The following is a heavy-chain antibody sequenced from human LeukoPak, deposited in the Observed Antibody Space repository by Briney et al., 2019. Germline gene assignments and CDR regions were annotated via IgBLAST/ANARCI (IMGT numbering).Heavy chain of an antibody. CDR1: GFTFSSYW. V-gene: IGHV3-7*01. CDR3: ARDGHSSSSRYYYMDV. J-gene: IGHJ6*03. CDR2: IKQDGSEK. Sequence: PGGSLRLSCAASGFTFSSYWMSWVRQAPGKGLEWVANIKQDGSEKYYVDSVKGRFTISRDNAKNSLYLQMNSLRAEDTAVYYCARDGHSSSSRYYYMDVWGKGTTVTVSS. D-gene: IGHD6-6*01.